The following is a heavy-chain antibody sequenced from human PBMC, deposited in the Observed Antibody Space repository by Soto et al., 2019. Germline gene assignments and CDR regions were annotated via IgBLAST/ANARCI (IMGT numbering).Heavy chain of an antibody. CDR1: GFTVSSKY. CDR2: IWYDGSNK. CDR3: ARGTWYYYDSSGGVDI. V-gene: IGHV3-33*08. D-gene: IGHD3-22*01. J-gene: IGHJ3*02. Sequence: PGGSLRISCAASGFTVSSKYMAWVRQAPGKGLEWVAVIWYDGSNKYYADSVKGRFTISRDNSKNTLYLQMNSLRAEDTAVYYCARGTWYYYDSSGGVDIWGQGTMVTVSS.